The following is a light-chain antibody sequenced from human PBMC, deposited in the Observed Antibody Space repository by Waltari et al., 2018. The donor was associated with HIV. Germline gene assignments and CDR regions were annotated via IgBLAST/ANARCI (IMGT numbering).Light chain of an antibody. CDR1: QGISSY. J-gene: IGKJ4*01. Sequence: DIQLTQSPSFLSASVGDRVSITCRASQGISSYLVWYQQEPGKAPKLLISAASTLQSGVPSRFSGSGSGTEFTLTISNLQPEDFATYTCQQLNSYPLTFGGGTKVEI. CDR2: AAS. V-gene: IGKV1-9*01. CDR3: QQLNSYPLT.